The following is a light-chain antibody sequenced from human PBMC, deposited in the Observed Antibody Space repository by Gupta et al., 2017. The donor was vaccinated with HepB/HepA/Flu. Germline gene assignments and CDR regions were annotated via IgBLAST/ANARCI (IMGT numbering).Light chain of an antibody. CDR3: RQSYSTHR. Sequence: DIQMTQSPSSMSASVGDRVTITCRASQSISSYLNWYQQKPGQAPKLLIYAASRVQSGVPSRFSGSGSGTDFTLTISSLQHEDFANYYLRQSYSTHRFGQGTKVEIK. CDR1: QSISSY. J-gene: IGKJ1*01. CDR2: AAS. V-gene: IGKV1-39*01.